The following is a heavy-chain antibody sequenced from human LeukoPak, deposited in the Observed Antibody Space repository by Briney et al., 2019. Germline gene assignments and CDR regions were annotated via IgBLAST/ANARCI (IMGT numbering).Heavy chain of an antibody. V-gene: IGHV4-59*08. CDR1: GGSISSYG. J-gene: IGHJ4*02. D-gene: IGHD2-8*01. CDR2: ISYSGST. CDR3: ARYHCPTDICDGFDY. Sequence: SETLSLTCTVSGGSISSYGWSWIRQSPGKGLEWIGYISYSGSTNYNPSLKSRVTISLDTSKNQFSLKLSSVTAADTAVYYCARYHCPTDICDGFDYWGLGTLVTVST.